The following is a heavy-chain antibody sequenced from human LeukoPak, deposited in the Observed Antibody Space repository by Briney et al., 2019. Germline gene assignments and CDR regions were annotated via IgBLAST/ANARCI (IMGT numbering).Heavy chain of an antibody. CDR1: EFTFENYG. D-gene: IGHD3-10*01. CDR3: AKDLSYGSNWFDP. CDR2: IWRDGSKP. V-gene: IGHV3-33*06. J-gene: IGHJ5*02. Sequence: GGSLRLSCAASEFTFENYGMHWVRQAPGKGLEWVALIWRDGSKPYYADSVKGRFTISRVDSLTTLYLQMNSLRAEDTAVYFCAKDLSYGSNWFDPWGQGTLVTVSS.